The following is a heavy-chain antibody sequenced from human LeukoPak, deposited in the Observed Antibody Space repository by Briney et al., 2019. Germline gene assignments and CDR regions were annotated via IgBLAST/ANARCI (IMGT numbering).Heavy chain of an antibody. V-gene: IGHV3-48*01. Sequence: GGSLRLSCAASGFTFSSYSMNWVRQAPGKGLEWVSYISSSSSTIYYADSVKGRFTISRDNAKNSLYLQMNSLRAEDTAVYYCARDRDSSGYSHFDYWGQGTLVTASS. D-gene: IGHD3-22*01. CDR1: GFTFSSYS. CDR2: ISSSSSTI. CDR3: ARDRDSSGYSHFDY. J-gene: IGHJ4*02.